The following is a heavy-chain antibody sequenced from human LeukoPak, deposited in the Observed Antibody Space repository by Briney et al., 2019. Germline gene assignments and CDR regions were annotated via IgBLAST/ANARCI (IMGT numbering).Heavy chain of an antibody. CDR2: MYYSGRT. CDR3: ARSRGYTDGQTIDY. Sequence: SETLSLTCTVSGGSISTSRYYWGWIRQPPGKGLEWIGNMYYSGRTYYKPSLKSRVTISLDTSKNQFSLKLSSVTAADTAVYYCARSRGYTDGQTIDYWGQGTLVTVSS. D-gene: IGHD5-18*01. V-gene: IGHV4-39*07. CDR1: GGSISTSRYY. J-gene: IGHJ4*02.